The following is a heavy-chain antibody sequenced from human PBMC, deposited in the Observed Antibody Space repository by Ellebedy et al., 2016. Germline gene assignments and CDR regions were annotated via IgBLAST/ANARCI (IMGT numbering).Heavy chain of an antibody. CDR1: GFTLSSYW. CDR3: ARAPATAEYYFDY. Sequence: GGSLRLSXVVSGFTLSSYWMHWVRQPPGKGLVWVSRINSDGSSTSKADSVKGRFTISRDNAKSTLYLQMNSLGVEDTAVYYCARAPATAEYYFDYWGQGTLVTVSS. V-gene: IGHV3-74*01. J-gene: IGHJ4*02. D-gene: IGHD2-2*01. CDR2: INSDGSST.